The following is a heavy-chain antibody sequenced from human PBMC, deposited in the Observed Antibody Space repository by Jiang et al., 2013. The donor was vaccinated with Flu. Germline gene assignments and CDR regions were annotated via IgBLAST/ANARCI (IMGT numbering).Heavy chain of an antibody. CDR3: ARGVHDSSGFYIDY. D-gene: IGHD3-22*01. J-gene: IGHJ4*02. CDR2: ISPFSGET. V-gene: IGHV1-2*06. CDR1: GYTFKGYW. Sequence: SGAEVKKPGASVKVSCKASGYTFKGYWIHWVRQVPGQGLEWMGRISPFSGETKFAPTFEGRGTMAGDTSITTAYLEVFTLNSDDTAVYYCARGVHDSSGFYIDYWAREPWSPSPQ.